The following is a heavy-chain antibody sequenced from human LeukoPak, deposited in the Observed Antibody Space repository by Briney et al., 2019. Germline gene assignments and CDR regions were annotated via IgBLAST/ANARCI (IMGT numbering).Heavy chain of an antibody. V-gene: IGHV3-73*01. CDR1: GFTFSGSA. CDR2: IRSKANSYAT. CDR3: TSRGGSSLGDY. Sequence: GGSLTLSCAASGFTFSGSAMHWVRQASGKGLEWVGRIRSKANSYATAYAASVKGRFTISRDDSKNTAYLQMNSLKTEDTAVYYCTSRGGSSLGDYWGQGTLVTVSS. D-gene: IGHD6-13*01. J-gene: IGHJ4*02.